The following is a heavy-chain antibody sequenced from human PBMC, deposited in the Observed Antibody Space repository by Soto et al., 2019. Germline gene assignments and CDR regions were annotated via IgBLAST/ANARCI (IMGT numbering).Heavy chain of an antibody. J-gene: IGHJ6*02. CDR1: GFTFSSYG. D-gene: IGHD6-13*01. CDR2: ISSSGSTI. Sequence: PGGSLRLSCAASGFTFSSYGMHWVRQAPGKGLEWVSYISSSGSTIYYADSVKGRFTISRDNAKNSLYLQMNSLRAEDTAVYYCAREGTAAAGHSYYYYGMDVWGQGTTVTVSS. V-gene: IGHV3-48*04. CDR3: AREGTAAAGHSYYYYGMDV.